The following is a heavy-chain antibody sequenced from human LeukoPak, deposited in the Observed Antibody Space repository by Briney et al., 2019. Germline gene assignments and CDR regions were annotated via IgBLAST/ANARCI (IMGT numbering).Heavy chain of an antibody. CDR1: GFTFRSYV. CDR2: ITGDGGGT. J-gene: IGHJ5*02. D-gene: IGHD2-2*01. CDR3: AREMVRRCSDTRCYSGWFDP. V-gene: IGHV3-23*01. Sequence: GGSLRLSCAASGFTFRSYVMSWVRQVPGKGLEWVSAITGDGGGTNHADSVKGRFTISRDNSKNTLYLQMNSLRAEDTAVYYCAREMVRRCSDTRCYSGWFDPWGQGTLVTVSS.